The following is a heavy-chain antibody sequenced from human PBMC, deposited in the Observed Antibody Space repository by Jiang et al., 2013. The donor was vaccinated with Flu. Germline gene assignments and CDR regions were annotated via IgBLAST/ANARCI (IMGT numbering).Heavy chain of an antibody. CDR2: ISGSGGST. CDR3: AKYSSSSPWYNWFDP. V-gene: IGHV3-23*01. D-gene: IGHD6-13*01. J-gene: IGHJ5*02. Sequence: EWVSAISGSGGSTYYADSVKGRFTISRDNSKNTLYLQMNSLRAEDTAVYYCAKYSSSSPWYNWFDPWGQGTLVTVSS.